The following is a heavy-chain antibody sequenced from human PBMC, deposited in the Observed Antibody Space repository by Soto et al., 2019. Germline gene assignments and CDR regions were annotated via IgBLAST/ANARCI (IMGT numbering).Heavy chain of an antibody. CDR1: GGSISSSIYY. CDR3: ARAANPPFDY. CDR2: IYYSGST. V-gene: IGHV4-39*01. Sequence: PSETLSLTCAVSGGSISSSIYYWGWIRQPPGKGLEWIGSIYYSGSTYYNPSLKSRVTISVDTSKNQFSLKLSSVTAADTAVYYCARAANPPFDYWGQGTLVTVSS. J-gene: IGHJ4*02.